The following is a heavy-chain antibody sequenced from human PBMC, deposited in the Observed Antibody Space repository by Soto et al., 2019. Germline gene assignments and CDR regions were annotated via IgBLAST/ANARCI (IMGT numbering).Heavy chain of an antibody. V-gene: IGHV3-30*04. J-gene: IGHJ4*02. CDR3: ARDRSIAAADPFYY. CDR1: GFTFSSYA. Sequence: PGGSLRLSCAASGFTFSSYAIHWVRQAPGKGLEWVTVTSYDGSNKYYADSVRGRFTISRDNSKNTLYLQMNSLRAEDTAVYYCARDRSIAAADPFYYWGQGTLVTVSS. CDR2: TSYDGSNK. D-gene: IGHD6-13*01.